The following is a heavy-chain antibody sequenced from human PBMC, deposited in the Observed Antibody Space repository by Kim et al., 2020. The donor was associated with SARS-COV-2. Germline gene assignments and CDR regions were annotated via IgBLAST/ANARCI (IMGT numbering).Heavy chain of an antibody. J-gene: IGHJ4*02. V-gene: IGHV3-53*01. CDR3: AREGDTAMALDY. Sequence: YYADSVKGRFTISRDNSKNTLYLQMNSLRAEDTAVYYCAREGDTAMALDYWGQGTLVTVSS. D-gene: IGHD5-18*01.